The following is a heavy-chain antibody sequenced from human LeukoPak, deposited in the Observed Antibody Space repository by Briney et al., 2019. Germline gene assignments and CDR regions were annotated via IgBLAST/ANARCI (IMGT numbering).Heavy chain of an antibody. V-gene: IGHV3-21*01. J-gene: IGHJ4*01. D-gene: IGHD3-10*01. CDR2: ISSSSSYI. Sequence: GGSLRLSCAASGFTFSSYSMNWVRQAPGKGLEWVSSISSSSSYIYYADSVKGRFTISRDNAKNSLYLQMNSLRAEDTAVHYCASLLWFAPLDYWGHGTLVTVSS. CDR1: GFTFSSYS. CDR3: ASLLWFAPLDY.